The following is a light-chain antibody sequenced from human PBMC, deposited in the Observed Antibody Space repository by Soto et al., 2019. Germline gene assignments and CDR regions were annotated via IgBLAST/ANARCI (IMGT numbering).Light chain of an antibody. CDR3: CSYAGTKYYV. V-gene: IGLV2-11*01. CDR1: NSDVGGYNY. Sequence: QSALTQPRSVSGSPGQSVTISCTGTNSDVGGYNYVSWYQQYPGKAPKLMISGVSERPSGVPDRFSGSKSGNTASLTISGLQAEDEADYFCCSYAGTKYYVFGTGTKVTVL. CDR2: GVS. J-gene: IGLJ1*01.